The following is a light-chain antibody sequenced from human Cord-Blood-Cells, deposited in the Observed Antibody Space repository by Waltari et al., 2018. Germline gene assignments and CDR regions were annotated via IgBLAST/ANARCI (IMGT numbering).Light chain of an antibody. V-gene: IGKV1-39*01. CDR2: AAS. J-gene: IGKJ4*01. Sequence: DIQMTQSPSSLSASVGDRVTITCRASQSISSYLHWYQQKPGKAPKLLIYAASSLQSVVPSRFSGSGSGTDFTLTISSLQPEDFATYYCQQSYSTPLTFGGGTKVEIK. CDR3: QQSYSTPLT. CDR1: QSISSY.